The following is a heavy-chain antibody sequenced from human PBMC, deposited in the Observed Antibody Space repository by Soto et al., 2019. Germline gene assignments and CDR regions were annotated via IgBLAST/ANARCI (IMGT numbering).Heavy chain of an antibody. CDR1: GFSFSDYA. CDR3: AKRSPYSSGWYSPIFDY. D-gene: IGHD6-13*01. V-gene: IGHV3-23*01. J-gene: IGHJ4*02. Sequence: RRLSCAASGFSFSDYAMSWVRQAPGKGLEWVSVISESGGSTHYADSVRGRFTVSRDNSKNSLSLRMNSLRDEDTVVYFCAKRSPYSSGWYSPIFDYWGQGALVTVSS. CDR2: ISESGGST.